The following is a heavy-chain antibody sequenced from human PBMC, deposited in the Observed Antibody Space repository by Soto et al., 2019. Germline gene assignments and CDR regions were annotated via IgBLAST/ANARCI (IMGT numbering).Heavy chain of an antibody. V-gene: IGHV2-5*02. D-gene: IGHD1-1*01. J-gene: IGHJ4*02. CDR2: IYWDDDK. CDR1: GFSLSTRGVH. CDR3: AHRGNKASTGYYFDY. Sequence: QITLKESGPTLVKPTQTLTLTCSFSGFSLSTRGVHVGWIRQPPGKALEWLALIYWDDDKRYSPSLKTRLTITKDTPKHQVVLTLTNVDPADTGTYYCAHRGNKASTGYYFDYWGQGTLVTVSS.